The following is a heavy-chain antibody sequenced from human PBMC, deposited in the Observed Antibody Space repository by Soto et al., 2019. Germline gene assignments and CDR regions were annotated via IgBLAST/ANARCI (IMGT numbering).Heavy chain of an antibody. V-gene: IGHV3-30*03. CDR1: GFPFSSYG. J-gene: IGHJ5*01. CDR3: TWTGTNWFAS. Sequence: PGGSLRLSCAASGFPFSSYGMHWVRQAPGKGLEWVAVISYDGSNKYYADSVKGRFTISRDDSKNTVYLQMNSLKTEDTAVYYCTWTGTNWFASWGQGTLVTVSS. CDR2: ISYDGSNK. D-gene: IGHD1-1*01.